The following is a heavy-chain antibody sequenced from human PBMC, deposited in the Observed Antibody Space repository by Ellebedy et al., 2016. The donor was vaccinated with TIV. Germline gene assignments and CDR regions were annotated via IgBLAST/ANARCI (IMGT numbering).Heavy chain of an antibody. CDR3: ARDYVGYFDY. D-gene: IGHD3-16*01. CDR1: GFTFSSYS. CDR2: ISSSSSYI. Sequence: GESLKISCAASGFTFSSYSMNWVRQAPGKGLEWVSSISSSSSYIYYADSVKGRFTISRDNAKNSLYLQMNSLRAEDTAVYYCARDYVGYFDYWGQGTLVTVSS. V-gene: IGHV3-21*01. J-gene: IGHJ4*02.